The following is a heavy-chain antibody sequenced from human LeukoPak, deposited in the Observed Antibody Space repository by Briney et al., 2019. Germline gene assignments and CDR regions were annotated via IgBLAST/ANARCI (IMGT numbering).Heavy chain of an antibody. Sequence: SETLSLTCTVSGASINTYYWSWIRQPPGKGLEWIGYIYYSGTTSYNPSLKTRVTISIDTSKNQSSLKLSSVTAADTAVYYCARVLRPMASQCYFDYWGQGTLVTVSS. D-gene: IGHD3-10*01. CDR1: GASINTYY. J-gene: IGHJ4*02. CDR2: IYYSGTT. V-gene: IGHV4-59*01. CDR3: ARVLRPMASQCYFDY.